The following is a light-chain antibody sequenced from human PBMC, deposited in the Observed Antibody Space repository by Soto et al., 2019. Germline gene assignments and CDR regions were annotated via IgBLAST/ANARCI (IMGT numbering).Light chain of an antibody. J-gene: IGLJ2*01. CDR3: PSWHARLTAVV. V-gene: IGLV1-44*01. CDR1: SSNIGSNS. CDR2: SSN. Sequence: QSVLTQPPSASGTPGQRVTISCSGSSSNIGSNSVNWYQQLPGTAPKLLMYSSNQRPSGVPDRFSGSKSGTSASLAISGLLSEDDSHYYCPSWHARLTAVVFGGGTKVTVL.